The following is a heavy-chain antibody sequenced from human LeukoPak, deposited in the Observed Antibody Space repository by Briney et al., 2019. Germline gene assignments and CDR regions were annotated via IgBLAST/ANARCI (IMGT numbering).Heavy chain of an antibody. CDR2: ISGSGGST. V-gene: IGHV3-23*01. J-gene: IGHJ4*02. CDR3: AKTQIMTAITATNLDF. D-gene: IGHD2-21*02. Sequence: GGSLRLSCAASGFTFSSYAMNWVRQAPGKGLEWVSAISGSGGSTYYADSVKGRFTISRDNSKNTLYLQMSSLRAEDTAVYYCAKTQIMTAITATNLDFWGQGTLVTVSS. CDR1: GFTFSSYA.